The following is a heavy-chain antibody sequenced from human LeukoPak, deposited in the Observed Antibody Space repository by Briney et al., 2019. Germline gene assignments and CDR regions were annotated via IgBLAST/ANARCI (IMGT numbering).Heavy chain of an antibody. D-gene: IGHD3-22*01. J-gene: IGHJ3*02. CDR1: GFTFSSYS. CDR3: ARAYAPNYYDSSGLGLAFDI. Sequence: GGSLRLSCAASGFTFSSYSMNWVRQAPGKGLEWVSSISSNSSYIYYADSVKGRFTISRDNAKNSLYLQMNSLRAEDTAVYYCARAYAPNYYDSSGLGLAFDIWGQGTMVTVSS. CDR2: ISSNSSYI. V-gene: IGHV3-21*01.